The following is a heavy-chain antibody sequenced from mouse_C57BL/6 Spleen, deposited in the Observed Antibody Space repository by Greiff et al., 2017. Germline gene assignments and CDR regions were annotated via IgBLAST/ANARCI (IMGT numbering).Heavy chain of an antibody. CDR2: INPYNGGT. J-gene: IGHJ2*01. D-gene: IGHD4-1*01. Sequence: EVQLQQSGPVLVKPGASVKMSCTASGYTFTDYYMNWVKQSHGKSLEWIGVINPYNGGTSYNQKIKGKATLTVDKTSSAAYMELYSLTSEDSAVYYCASPTGTDYWGQGTTLTVSS. V-gene: IGHV1-19*01. CDR3: ASPTGTDY. CDR1: GYTFTDYY.